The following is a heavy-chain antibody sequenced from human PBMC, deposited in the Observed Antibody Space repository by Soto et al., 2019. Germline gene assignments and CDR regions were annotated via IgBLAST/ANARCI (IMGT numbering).Heavy chain of an antibody. CDR3: ALNYYGLDL. Sequence: XGSLRLTCDAAGGAVSDFFMDWVRQTPGKGLGWVGRSINEANSYTTDYAASGKGRFTISRHESQNSLMLQMNSLKTEDTAVYYPALNYYGLDLLGQGPTVTVSS. J-gene: IGHJ6*02. V-gene: IGHV3-72*01. CDR1: GGAVSDFF. CDR2: SINEANSYTT.